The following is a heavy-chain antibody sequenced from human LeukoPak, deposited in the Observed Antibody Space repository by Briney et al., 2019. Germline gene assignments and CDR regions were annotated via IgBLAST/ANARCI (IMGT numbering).Heavy chain of an antibody. J-gene: IGHJ5*02. CDR3: ARVQVSAEGGELNP. D-gene: IGHD1-1*01. CDR2: IRSDRVTT. CDR1: GFTFSNYA. V-gene: IGHV3-23*01. Sequence: PGGSLRLSCAASGFTFSNYAMSWVRQAPGKGLEWVSAIRSDRVTTYDADSVKGRFTISRDNSKNTLFLEMKSLRADDTAIYYCARVQVSAEGGELNPWGQGTLVIASS.